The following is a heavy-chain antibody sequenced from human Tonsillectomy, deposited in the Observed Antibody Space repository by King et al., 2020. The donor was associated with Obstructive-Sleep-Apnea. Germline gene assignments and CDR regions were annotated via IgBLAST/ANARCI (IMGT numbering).Heavy chain of an antibody. CDR3: TRSVLGPGAMDV. D-gene: IGHD1-26*01. CDR1: GFTVSSNY. J-gene: IGHJ6*02. V-gene: IGHV3-66*01. CDR2: IYSGGST. Sequence: VQLVESGGGLVQPGGSLRLSCAASGFTVSSNYMSWVRQAPGKGLEWVSVIYSGGSTFYADSVKGRFTISRDKSKNTLYLQMNSLRAEDTAVYYCTRSVLGPGAMDVWGHGTTVTVSS.